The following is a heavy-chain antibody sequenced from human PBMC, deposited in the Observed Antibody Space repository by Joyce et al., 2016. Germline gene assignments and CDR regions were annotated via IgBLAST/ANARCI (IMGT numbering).Heavy chain of an antibody. D-gene: IGHD1-26*01. CDR3: ATAASGNYPPFDY. J-gene: IGHJ4*02. CDR2: IYGSGTT. Sequence: EVQLVESGGGLIQPGGSLRLSCAASEFNVNSNYMSGVRQAPGKGLGWVSVIYGSGTTSYADSVKGRFTISRDSSKNTVYLLLNSLRADDAAVYYCATAASGNYPPFDYWGQGTLVTVSS. V-gene: IGHV3-53*01. CDR1: EFNVNSNY.